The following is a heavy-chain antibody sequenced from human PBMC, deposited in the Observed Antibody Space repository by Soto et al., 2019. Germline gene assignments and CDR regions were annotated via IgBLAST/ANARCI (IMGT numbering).Heavy chain of an antibody. D-gene: IGHD3-16*01. CDR3: ARDPGTSMIENYYNGMDV. Sequence: QVQLQESGPGQVKPSETLSLTCTVSGDSIRNYFWSWIRQPAGKGLEWIGRIYTSGGSNYNPSLRSRLTMSVDTSKNQVSLNLRSVTAADTAVYYCARDPGTSMIENYYNGMDVWGRGTTVIVSS. CDR1: GDSIRNYF. V-gene: IGHV4-4*07. CDR2: IYTSGGS. J-gene: IGHJ6*02.